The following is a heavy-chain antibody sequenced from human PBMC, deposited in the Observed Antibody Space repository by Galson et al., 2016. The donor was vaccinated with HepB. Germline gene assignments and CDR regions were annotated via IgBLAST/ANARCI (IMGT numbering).Heavy chain of an antibody. J-gene: IGHJ2*01. V-gene: IGHV5-51*01. D-gene: IGHD5-24*01. CDR1: GFNFRTYW. CDR3: VRRVEMATKKYWYFDL. Sequence: QSGAEVKKVGESLRISCQGLGFNFRTYWIGWVRQMPGKGLEWMGILWPSDSDTRYSPSFEGHVTITADVSTNVAFLQWTSLRAPDTATYFCVRRVEMATKKYWYFDLWGRGTKVIVSS. CDR2: LWPSDSDT.